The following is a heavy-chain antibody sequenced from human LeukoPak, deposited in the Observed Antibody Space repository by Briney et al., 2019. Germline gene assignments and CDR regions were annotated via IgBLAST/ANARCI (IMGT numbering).Heavy chain of an antibody. CDR2: IKQDGSEK. CDR3: ARSLSYDILTGYDAFDI. Sequence: GGSLRLSCAASGFTFSSYWMSWVHQAPGKGLEWVANIKQDGSEKYYVDSVKGRFTISRDNAKNSLYLQMNSLRAEDTAVYYCARSLSYDILTGYDAFDIWGQGTMVTVSS. D-gene: IGHD3-9*01. J-gene: IGHJ3*02. V-gene: IGHV3-7*01. CDR1: GFTFSSYW.